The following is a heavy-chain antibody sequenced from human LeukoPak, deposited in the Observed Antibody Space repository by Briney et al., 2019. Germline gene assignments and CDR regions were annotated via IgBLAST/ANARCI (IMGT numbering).Heavy chain of an antibody. Sequence: SETLSLTCAVSGGSISSYYWSWIRQPPGKGLEWIGYIYNSGSTNYNHSLKSRVTISEDMSNNQFSLKLSSVTAADTAVYYCARALRLWGGNSGIAFDIWGQGTMVTVSS. D-gene: IGHD4-23*01. CDR2: IYNSGST. J-gene: IGHJ3*02. CDR3: ARALRLWGGNSGIAFDI. V-gene: IGHV4-59*01. CDR1: GGSISSYY.